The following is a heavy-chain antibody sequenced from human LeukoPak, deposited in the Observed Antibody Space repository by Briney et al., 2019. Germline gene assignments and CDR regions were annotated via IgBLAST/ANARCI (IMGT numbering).Heavy chain of an antibody. Sequence: PSETLSLTCAVYGGSFRGHYWRRIRQPPGKGLELIGEINHSGSTDYNPSLKSRVTISVDTSKNQFSLRLNSVTAADTGVYFCARDTLMRSNCRGRRCYYMDVWGAGTTVTVSS. CDR3: ARDTLMRSNCRGRRCYYMDV. CDR1: GGSFRGHY. CDR2: INHSGST. V-gene: IGHV4-34*01. D-gene: IGHD1-1*01. J-gene: IGHJ6*03.